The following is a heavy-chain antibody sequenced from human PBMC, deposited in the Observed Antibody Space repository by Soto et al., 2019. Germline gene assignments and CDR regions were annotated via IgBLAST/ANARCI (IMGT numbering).Heavy chain of an antibody. D-gene: IGHD6-6*01. J-gene: IGHJ4*02. Sequence: QVQLQQWGAGLLKPSETLSHTCAVYGGSLSGYYWSWIRQPPGKGLEWIGEINHSGSTNYNPSLKSRVTISVDTSKNQFSLKLSSVTAADTAVYYCARKRSSSLFYWGQGTLVTVSS. CDR3: ARKRSSSLFY. V-gene: IGHV4-34*01. CDR2: INHSGST. CDR1: GGSLSGYY.